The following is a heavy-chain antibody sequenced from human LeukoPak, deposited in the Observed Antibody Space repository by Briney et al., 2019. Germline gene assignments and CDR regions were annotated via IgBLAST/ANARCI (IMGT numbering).Heavy chain of an antibody. CDR1: GGSISSYY. V-gene: IGHV4-59*01. D-gene: IGHD3-9*01. Sequence: SETLSLTCTVSGGSISSYYWSWIRQPPGKGLEWIGYIYYSGSTNYNPSLKSRVTISVDTSKNQFSLKLSSVTAADTAVYYCARDATYYDILTGPSPLYFDYWGQGTLVTVSS. J-gene: IGHJ4*02. CDR3: ARDATYYDILTGPSPLYFDY. CDR2: IYYSGST.